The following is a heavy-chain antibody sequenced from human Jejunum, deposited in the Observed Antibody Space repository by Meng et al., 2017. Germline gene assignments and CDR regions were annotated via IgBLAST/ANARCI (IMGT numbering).Heavy chain of an antibody. CDR2: IKSKIDGETT. CDR1: GFTFSIAW. Sequence: EVQLVESGGGLIKPGGSLRLSCAASGFTFSIAWMSWVRQAPGKGLEWVGRIKSKIDGETTDYAAPVKGRFTISRDDSKNTLYLQMNSLETEDTAVYYCSHCAGDPAEYFQDWGQGSLVTVSS. J-gene: IGHJ1*01. D-gene: IGHD2-21*02. CDR3: SHCAGDPAEYFQD. V-gene: IGHV3-15*01.